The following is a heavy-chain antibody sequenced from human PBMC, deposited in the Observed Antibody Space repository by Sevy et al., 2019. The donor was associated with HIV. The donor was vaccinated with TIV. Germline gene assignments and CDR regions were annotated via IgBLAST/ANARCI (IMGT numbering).Heavy chain of an antibody. D-gene: IGHD2-2*01. Sequence: SETLSLTCTVSGGSISSYYWSWIRQPPGKGLEWIGYIYYSGSTNYNPSLKSRVTISVDTSKNQFSLKLSSVTAADTAVYYCARGPIVVVGCWFDPWGQGTLVTVSS. J-gene: IGHJ5*02. CDR3: ARGPIVVVGCWFDP. CDR2: IYYSGST. CDR1: GGSISSYY. V-gene: IGHV4-59*08.